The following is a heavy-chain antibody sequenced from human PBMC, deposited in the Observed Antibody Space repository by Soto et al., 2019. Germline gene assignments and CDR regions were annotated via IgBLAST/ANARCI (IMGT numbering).Heavy chain of an antibody. J-gene: IGHJ5*02. CDR1: GGSFSGYY. CDR3: ARVNYYGSGNYDESWFDP. D-gene: IGHD3-10*01. CDR2: INHSGST. Sequence: ETLSLTCAVYGGSFSGYYWSWIRQPPGKGLEWIGEINHSGSTNYNPSLKSRVTISVDTSKNQFSLNLSSVTAADTAVYYCARVNYYGSGNYDESWFDPWGQGTLVTVSS. V-gene: IGHV4-34*01.